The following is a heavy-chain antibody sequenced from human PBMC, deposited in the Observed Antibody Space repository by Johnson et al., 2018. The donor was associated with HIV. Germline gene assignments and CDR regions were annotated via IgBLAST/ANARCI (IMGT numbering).Heavy chain of an antibody. CDR2: ISGSGGST. V-gene: IGHV3-9*01. CDR3: ARDESGYDEGFDAFDI. D-gene: IGHD5-12*01. CDR1: GFTFDDYA. J-gene: IGHJ3*02. Sequence: VQLVESGGGLVQPGRSLRLSCAASGFTFDDYAMHWVRQAPGKGLEWVSGISGSGGSTYSAASVQGRFTVPRDNSKNTLYLQMNGLGPEDTAVYYCARDESGYDEGFDAFDIWGQGTMVTVSS.